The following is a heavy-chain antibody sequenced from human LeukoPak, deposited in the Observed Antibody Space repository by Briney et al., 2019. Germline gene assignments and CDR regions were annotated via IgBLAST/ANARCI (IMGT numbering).Heavy chain of an antibody. V-gene: IGHV4-59*11. CDR3: ARGANFGDSGLDAFDI. Sequence: SETLSLTCTVSGRSISNHYWSSIRQPPGNGLEWLGYIYYSGTSNYSPSLYGPFTMSVDTSNNQFSLKLSSVTAADTAVYYCARGANFGDSGLDAFDIWGQGTMVTVSS. J-gene: IGHJ3*02. CDR2: IYYSGTS. CDR1: GRSISNHY. D-gene: IGHD4-17*01.